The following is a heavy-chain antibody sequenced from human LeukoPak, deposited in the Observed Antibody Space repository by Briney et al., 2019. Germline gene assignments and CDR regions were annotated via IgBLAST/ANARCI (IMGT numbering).Heavy chain of an antibody. D-gene: IGHD4-17*01. CDR1: GGSISSYH. CDR2: IYCGGST. J-gene: IGHJ4*02. CDR3: ARWGPATVTTSRRYLGY. V-gene: IGHV4-59*08. Sequence: SETLSLTCTISGGSISSYHWSWIRQPPGKGLEGLGDIYCGGSTNSNPSLKRRATISVDSSKNQFSLKLSSVTAADTAVYYSARWGPATVTTSRRYLGYWGQGTLVTVSS.